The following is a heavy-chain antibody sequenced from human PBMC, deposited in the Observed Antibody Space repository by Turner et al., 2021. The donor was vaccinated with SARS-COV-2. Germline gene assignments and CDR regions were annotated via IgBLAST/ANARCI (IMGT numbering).Heavy chain of an antibody. CDR2: VHDSGRT. CDR1: GGSVSTGGHY. Sequence: QVQLQESGPGLVKPSETLSLTCTVSGGSVSTGGHYWSWIRQRPGEGVEWIGFVHDSGRTDYTPSLKGRVTMSLNPSKDQFSLRLSSATAADTAVYYCASFKFGELWSYYFDRWGQGTQVTVSS. J-gene: IGHJ5*02. D-gene: IGHD3-10*01. V-gene: IGHV4-31*03. CDR3: ASFKFGELWSYYFDR.